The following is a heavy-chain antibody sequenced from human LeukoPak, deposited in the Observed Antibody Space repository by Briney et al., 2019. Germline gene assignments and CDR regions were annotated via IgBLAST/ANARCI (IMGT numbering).Heavy chain of an antibody. J-gene: IGHJ4*02. CDR3: AKDTQHYYGSGSYYRFLPHPPEFDY. CDR2: ISGSGGST. CDR1: GFTFSSYA. D-gene: IGHD3-10*01. Sequence: PGGSLRLSCTASGFTFSSYAMSWVRQAPGKGLEWVSAISGSGGSTYYADSVKGRFTISRDNSKNTLYLQMNSLRAEDTAVYYCAKDTQHYYGSGSYYRFLPHPPEFDYWGQGTLVTVSS. V-gene: IGHV3-23*01.